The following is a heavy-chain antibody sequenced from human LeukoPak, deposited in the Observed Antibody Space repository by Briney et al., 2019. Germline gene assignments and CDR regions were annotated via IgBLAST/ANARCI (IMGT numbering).Heavy chain of an antibody. V-gene: IGHV1-69*13. CDR2: IIPIFGTA. CDR1: GGTFSSYA. D-gene: IGHD6-6*01. Sequence: SVKVFCKASGGTFSSYAISWVRQAPGQGLEWMGGIIPIFGTANYAQKFQGRVTITADESTSTAYMELSSLRSEDTAVYYCARGRNEYSSSSDLDYWGQGTLVTVSS. CDR3: ARGRNEYSSSSDLDY. J-gene: IGHJ4*02.